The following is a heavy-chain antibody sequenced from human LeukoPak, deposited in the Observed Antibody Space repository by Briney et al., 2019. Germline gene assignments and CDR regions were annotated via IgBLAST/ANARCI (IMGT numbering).Heavy chain of an antibody. V-gene: IGHV3-23*01. CDR1: GFTFSSYE. J-gene: IGHJ6*02. D-gene: IGHD3-10*01. CDR3: AKVRFGSGGGRGLDV. CDR2: ISGSGGNT. Sequence: GGSLRLSCAASGFTFSSYEMNWVRQAPGKGLEWVSAISGSGGNTYYADSVKGRFTISRDNSKNTLFLQMNSLGAGDTAVYYCAKVRFGSGGGRGLDVWGQGTTVTVSS.